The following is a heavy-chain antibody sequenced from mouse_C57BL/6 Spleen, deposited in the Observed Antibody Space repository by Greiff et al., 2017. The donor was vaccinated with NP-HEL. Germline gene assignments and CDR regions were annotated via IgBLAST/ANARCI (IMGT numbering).Heavy chain of an antibody. CDR2: INPNNGGT. CDR3: ARSPYYGSSHHFDY. D-gene: IGHD1-1*01. J-gene: IGHJ2*01. Sequence: VQLQQSGPELVKPGASVKIPCKASGYTFTDYNMDWVKQSHGKSLEWIGDINPNNGGTIYNQKFKGKATLTVDKSSSTAYMELRSLTSEDTAVYYCARSPYYGSSHHFDYWGQGTTLTVSS. CDR1: GYTFTDYN. V-gene: IGHV1-18*01.